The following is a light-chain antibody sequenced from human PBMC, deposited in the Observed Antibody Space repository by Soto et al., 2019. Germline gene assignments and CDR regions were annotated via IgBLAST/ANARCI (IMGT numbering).Light chain of an antibody. CDR3: TSYAGNNNFCV. CDR1: SSDVGGYDY. CDR2: EVS. J-gene: IGLJ1*01. V-gene: IGLV2-8*01. Sequence: QSALTQPPSASGSPGQSVTISCIGTSSDVGGYDYVSWYQQHPGKAPKLIISEVSKRPSGVPDRFSGSKSGNTASLTVSGLQAEDEPDYYCTSYAGNNNFCVFGTGTKVTVL.